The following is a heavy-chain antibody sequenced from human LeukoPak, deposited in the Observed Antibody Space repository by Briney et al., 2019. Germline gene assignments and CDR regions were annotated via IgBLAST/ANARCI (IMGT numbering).Heavy chain of an antibody. D-gene: IGHD3-22*01. CDR3: ARDENDRYYYDSSGYYYWVY. CDR2: INPSGGST. CDR1: GYTFTSYY. J-gene: IGHJ4*02. V-gene: IGHV1-46*01. Sequence: GASVKVSCKASGYTFTSYYMHWVRQAPGQGLEWMGIINPSGGSTSYAQKFQGRVTMTRDMSTSTVYMELSSLRSEDTAVYYCARDENDRYYYDSSGYYYWVYWGQGTLVTVSS.